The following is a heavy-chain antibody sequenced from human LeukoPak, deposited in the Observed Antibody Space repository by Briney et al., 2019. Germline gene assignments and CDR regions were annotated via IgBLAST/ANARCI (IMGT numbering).Heavy chain of an antibody. D-gene: IGHD2-15*01. Sequence: PSETLSLTCTVSGGSISSGDYYWSWIRQPPGKGLEWIGYIYYSGSTYYNPSLKSRVTISVDTSKNQFSLKLSSVTAADTAVYYCAREVVAALNWFDPRGQGTLVTVSS. CDR3: AREVVAALNWFDP. CDR1: GGSISSGDYY. J-gene: IGHJ5*02. V-gene: IGHV4-30-4*01. CDR2: IYYSGST.